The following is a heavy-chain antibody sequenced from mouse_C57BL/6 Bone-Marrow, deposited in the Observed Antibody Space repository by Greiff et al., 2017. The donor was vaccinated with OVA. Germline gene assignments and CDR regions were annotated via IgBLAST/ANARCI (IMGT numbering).Heavy chain of an antibody. Sequence: EVKLVESGGGLVQPGGSMKLSCVASGFTFSNYWMNWVRQSPEKGLEWVAQIRLKSDNYATHYAESVKGRFTISRDDSKSSVYLQMNNLRAEDTGIYYCTGGEDGDYFDYWGQGTTLTVSS. CDR2: IRLKSDNYAT. CDR3: TGGEDGDYFDY. J-gene: IGHJ2*01. CDR1: GFTFSNYW. V-gene: IGHV6-3*01.